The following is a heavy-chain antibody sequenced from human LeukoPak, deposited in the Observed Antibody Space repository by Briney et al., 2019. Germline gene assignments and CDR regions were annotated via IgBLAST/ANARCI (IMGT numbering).Heavy chain of an antibody. Sequence: GGSLRLSCEGSGSTFSNYWMGWVRQAPGKGLQWVANIKTDGSEKYYVDSVKGRFTISRDNAKNSLYLQMNSLRAEDTAAYYCARECPTADYWGQGTLVTVSS. CDR2: IKTDGSEK. V-gene: IGHV3-7*01. CDR1: GSTFSNYW. J-gene: IGHJ4*02. D-gene: IGHD5-18*01. CDR3: ARECPTADY.